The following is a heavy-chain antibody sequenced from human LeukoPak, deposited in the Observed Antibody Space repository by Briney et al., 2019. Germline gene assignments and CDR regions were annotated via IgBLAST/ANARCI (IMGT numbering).Heavy chain of an antibody. CDR1: GGSISSGGYS. CDR3: ARVVIIRFEDYGDYVPENWFDP. V-gene: IGHV4-30-2*01. Sequence: SQTLSLNCAVSGGSISSGGYSWSWIRQPPGKGLEWIGYIYHSGSTYYNPSLKSRVTISVDTTKNQFSLKLSSVIAADTAVYYCARVVIIRFEDYGDYVPENWFDPWGQGTLVTVSS. J-gene: IGHJ5*02. D-gene: IGHD4-17*01. CDR2: IYHSGST.